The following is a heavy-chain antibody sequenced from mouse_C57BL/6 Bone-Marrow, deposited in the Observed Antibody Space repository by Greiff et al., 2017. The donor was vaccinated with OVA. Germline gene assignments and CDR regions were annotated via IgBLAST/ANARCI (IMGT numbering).Heavy chain of an antibody. CDR3: TRKTYYYGSSSRGNFDV. D-gene: IGHD1-1*01. CDR2: ISSGGDYI. V-gene: IGHV5-9-1*02. J-gene: IGHJ1*03. Sequence: DVQLVESGEGLVKPGGSLKLSCAASGFTFSSYAMSWVRQTPEKRLEWVAYISSGGDYIYYADTVKGRFTISRDNARNTLYLQMSSLKSEDTAMYYCTRKTYYYGSSSRGNFDVWGTGTTVTVSS. CDR1: GFTFSSYA.